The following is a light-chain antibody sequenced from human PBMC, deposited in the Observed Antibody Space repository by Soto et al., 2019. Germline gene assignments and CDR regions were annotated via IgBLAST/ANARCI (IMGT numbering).Light chain of an antibody. Sequence: EIVMTQSPATLSVSPGEKATLSCRPSQSVSSNLAWYQQKPGQAPTLLIYGASTRATGIPDRFSGSGSGTEFTLTISRLQSEDFAVYYCQKYNNWPPWTFGQGTKVDIK. CDR1: QSVSSN. CDR2: GAS. V-gene: IGKV3-15*01. J-gene: IGKJ1*01. CDR3: QKYNNWPPWT.